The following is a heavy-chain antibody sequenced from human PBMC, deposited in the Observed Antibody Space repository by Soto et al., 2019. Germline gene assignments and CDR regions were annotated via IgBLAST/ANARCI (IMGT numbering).Heavy chain of an antibody. CDR2: ISYDGSNK. J-gene: IGHJ5*02. Sequence: PGGSLRLSCAASGFTFSSYGMHLVRQAPGKGLEWVAVISYDGSNKYYADSVKGRFTISRDNSKNTLYLQMKSLRAEDTAVYYCAKSATSNWFEPWGEGTLVTVSS. V-gene: IGHV3-30*18. CDR3: AKSATSNWFEP. CDR1: GFTFSSYG.